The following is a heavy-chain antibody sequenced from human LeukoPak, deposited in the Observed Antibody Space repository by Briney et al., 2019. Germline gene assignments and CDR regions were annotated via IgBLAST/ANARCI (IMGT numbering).Heavy chain of an antibody. CDR2: ISAYNGNT. CDR3: ARDEYSSGTGYFDY. CDR1: DYTFTSYG. J-gene: IGHJ4*02. V-gene: IGHV1-18*01. Sequence: ASVKVSCKASDYTFTSYGISWLRQAPGQGLEWMGWISAYNGNTNYAQKLQGRVTMTTDTSTSTAYMKLRSLRSDDTAVYYCARDEYSSGTGYFDYWGQGTLVTVSS. D-gene: IGHD6-19*01.